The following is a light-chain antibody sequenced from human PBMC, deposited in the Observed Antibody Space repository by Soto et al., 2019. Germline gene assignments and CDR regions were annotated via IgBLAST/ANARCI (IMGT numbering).Light chain of an antibody. Sequence: QSALTQPASVSASPGQSITISCTGTSSDIGIYNFVSWYQQHPGKAPKLLVYDVTNRPSGVSSRFSVSKSGSTASLTISGLQAEDEADYYCTSYTNTNTLVFGGGTKLTVL. V-gene: IGLV2-14*03. CDR3: TSYTNTNTLV. J-gene: IGLJ2*01. CDR2: DVT. CDR1: SSDIGIYNF.